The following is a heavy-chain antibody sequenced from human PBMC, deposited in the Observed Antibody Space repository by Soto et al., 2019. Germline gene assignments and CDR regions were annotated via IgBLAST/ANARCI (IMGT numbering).Heavy chain of an antibody. V-gene: IGHV3-53*04. D-gene: IGHD6-6*01. Sequence: PGGSLRLSCAASGFTVSSNYMSWVRQAPGKGLEWVSVIYSGGSTYYADSVKGRFTISRHNSKNTLYLQMNSLRAEDTAVYYCARAYPPMGSSSTVYYFDYWGQGTLVTVSS. CDR2: IYSGGST. CDR1: GFTVSSNY. CDR3: ARAYPPMGSSSTVYYFDY. J-gene: IGHJ4*02.